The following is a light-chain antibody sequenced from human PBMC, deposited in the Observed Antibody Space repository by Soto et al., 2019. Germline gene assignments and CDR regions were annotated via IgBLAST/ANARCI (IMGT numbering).Light chain of an antibody. CDR3: QQYGSSSFT. Sequence: EIVLTQSPGTLSLSPGERATLSCRASQSVSSSYLAWYQQEPGQAPRLLIYGASSRATGIPDRFSGSGSGTDFTLTISRLEPEDFAVYYCQQYGSSSFTFGGGTKVEIK. CDR2: GAS. J-gene: IGKJ4*01. CDR1: QSVSSSY. V-gene: IGKV3-20*01.